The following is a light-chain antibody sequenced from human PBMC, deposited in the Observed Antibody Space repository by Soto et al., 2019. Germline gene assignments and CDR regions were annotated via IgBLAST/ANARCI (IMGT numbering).Light chain of an antibody. V-gene: IGKV1-8*01. CDR2: AAS. Sequence: AIRMTQSPSSLSASTGDRGTITCRASQGISSYLAWYQQKPGKAPKLLIYAASTLQSGVPSRFSGSGSGTYFTLTISCLQSEDFPTYYCQQYYSYPWTFGQGTKVEIK. CDR3: QQYYSYPWT. J-gene: IGKJ1*01. CDR1: QGISSY.